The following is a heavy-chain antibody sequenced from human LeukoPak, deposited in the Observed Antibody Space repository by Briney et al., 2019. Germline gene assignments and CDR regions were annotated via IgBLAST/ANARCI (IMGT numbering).Heavy chain of an antibody. Sequence: GGSLKLSCAASGFTFSGSAMHWVRQASGKGLEWVGRIRSKANSYASAYAASVKGRFTISRDDSKSTAYLQMNSLKTEDTAVYYCTRHDDYDFWSGHSMDVWGKGTTVTVSS. D-gene: IGHD3-3*01. J-gene: IGHJ6*04. CDR3: TRHDDYDFWSGHSMDV. CDR1: GFTFSGSA. CDR2: IRSKANSYAS. V-gene: IGHV3-73*01.